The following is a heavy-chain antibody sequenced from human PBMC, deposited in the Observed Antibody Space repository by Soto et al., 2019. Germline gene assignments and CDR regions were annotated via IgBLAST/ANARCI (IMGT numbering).Heavy chain of an antibody. J-gene: IGHJ4*02. V-gene: IGHV3-30-3*01. CDR2: ISYDGSNK. CDR3: AREQVYSSGPYYFDY. CDR1: GFTFSSYA. Sequence: QVQLVESGGGVVQPGRSLRLSCAASGFTFSSYAMHWVRQAPGKGLEWVAVISYDGSNKYYADSVKGRFTISRDNSKNPLYLQMNSLRAEDTAVYYCAREQVYSSGPYYFDYWGQGTLVTVSS. D-gene: IGHD6-19*01.